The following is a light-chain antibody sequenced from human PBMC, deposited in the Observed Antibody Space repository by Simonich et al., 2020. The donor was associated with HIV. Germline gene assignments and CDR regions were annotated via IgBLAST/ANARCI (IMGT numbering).Light chain of an antibody. Sequence: EIVLTQSPATLSLSPGERATLSCRASQSVSTYLAWYQQKPGQAPRLLIYDASNRATSIPARFSGSGSGTDFTLTISSLEPEDFAVYYCQQYNNWPPDTFGPGTKVDIK. J-gene: IGKJ3*01. CDR2: DAS. CDR3: QQYNNWPPDT. CDR1: QSVSTY. V-gene: IGKV3-11*01.